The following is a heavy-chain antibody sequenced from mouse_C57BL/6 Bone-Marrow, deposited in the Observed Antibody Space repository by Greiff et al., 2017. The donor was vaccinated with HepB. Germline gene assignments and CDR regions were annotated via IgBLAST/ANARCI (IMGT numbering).Heavy chain of an antibody. CDR2: ISYDGSN. J-gene: IGHJ4*01. Sequence: EVKLLESGPGLVKPSQSLSLTCSVTGYSITSGYYWNWIRQFPGNKLEWMGYISYDGSNNYNPSLKNRISITRDTSKNQFFLKLNSVTTEDTATYYCAKSTVVPYYAMDYWGQGTSVTVSS. V-gene: IGHV3-6*01. D-gene: IGHD1-1*01. CDR1: GYSITSGYY. CDR3: AKSTVVPYYAMDY.